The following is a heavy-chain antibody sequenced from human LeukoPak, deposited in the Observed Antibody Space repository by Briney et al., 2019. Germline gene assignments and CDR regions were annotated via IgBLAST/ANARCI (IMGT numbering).Heavy chain of an antibody. CDR3: ATGDEDSPMNFYH. V-gene: IGHV3-43*01. CDR2: INWDGGTT. Sequence: PGGSLRLTCAASGFVFEESTMHWVRHAPGKGLEWVSLINWDGGTTHYAGSVKGRFTISRDNSKNSLYLQLNSLTSDDTALYYCATGDEDSPMNFYHWGQGTLVTVSS. J-gene: IGHJ4*02. D-gene: IGHD5-18*01. CDR1: GFVFEEST.